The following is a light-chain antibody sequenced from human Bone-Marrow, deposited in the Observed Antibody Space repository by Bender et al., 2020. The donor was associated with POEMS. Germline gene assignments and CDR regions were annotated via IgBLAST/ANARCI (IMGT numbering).Light chain of an antibody. CDR3: AVWDDSLNGWV. CDR2: SSH. CDR1: SSNIGRSS. V-gene: IGLV1-44*01. J-gene: IGLJ3*02. Sequence: QSVLTQPPSASGTPGQTVTISCSGASSNIGRSSVSWYQHFPGTAPKLLIYSSHRRPSEVPDRFSGSRSGTSASLAISGLQSEDEADYYCAVWDDSLNGWVFGGGTKLTVL.